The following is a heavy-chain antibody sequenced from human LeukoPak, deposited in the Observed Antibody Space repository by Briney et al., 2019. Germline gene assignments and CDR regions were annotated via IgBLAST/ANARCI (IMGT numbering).Heavy chain of an antibody. J-gene: IGHJ5*02. Sequence: GGSLRLSCAASGFTFSSYWMSWVRQAPGKGLEWVANIMQDGSEKYYVDSVKGRFTISRDNAKSSLYLQMNSLRAEDTAVYYCARGGCSGGSCYSWGNNWFDPWGQGTLVTVSS. CDR1: GFTFSSYW. V-gene: IGHV3-7*01. D-gene: IGHD2-15*01. CDR2: IMQDGSEK. CDR3: ARGGCSGGSCYSWGNNWFDP.